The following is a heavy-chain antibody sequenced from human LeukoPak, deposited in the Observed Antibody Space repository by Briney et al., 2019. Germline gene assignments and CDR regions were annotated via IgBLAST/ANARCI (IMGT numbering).Heavy chain of an antibody. CDR3: AKAERDYYGSGSPTDY. Sequence: PGGSLRLSCAASGFTFDDYAMHWVRQAPGKGLEWVSGISWNSGSIGYADSVKGRFTISRDNAKNSLYLQMNSLRAEDTALYYCAKAERDYYGSGSPTDYWGQGTLVTVSS. J-gene: IGHJ4*02. D-gene: IGHD3-10*01. CDR2: ISWNSGSI. CDR1: GFTFDDYA. V-gene: IGHV3-9*01.